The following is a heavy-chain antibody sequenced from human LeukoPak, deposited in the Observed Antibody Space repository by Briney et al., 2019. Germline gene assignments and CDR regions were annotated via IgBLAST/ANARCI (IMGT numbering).Heavy chain of an antibody. V-gene: IGHV4-59*01. CDR2: VYYSGTA. J-gene: IGHJ5*02. CDR3: ARAGAWQIDP. D-gene: IGHD3-10*01. Sequence: SETLSLTCSVSSDSIKYYYWNWIRQSPGMPLEWIGYVYYSGTATYNPSLKSRVTMSVDRSKNQFTLKLSSVTAADTAIYYCARAGAWQIDPWGQGTLVTVSS. CDR1: SDSIKYYY.